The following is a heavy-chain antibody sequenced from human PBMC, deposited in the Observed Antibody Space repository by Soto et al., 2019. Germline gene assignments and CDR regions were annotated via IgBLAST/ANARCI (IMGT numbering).Heavy chain of an antibody. V-gene: IGHV1-69*08. D-gene: IGHD1-26*01. CDR1: GGTFSSYT. CDR3: ARDRWDGSNDY. CDR2: IIPILGIA. Sequence: QVQLVQSGAEVKKPGSSVKVSCKASGGTFSSYTISWVRQAPGQGLEWMGRIIPILGIANYAQKFQGRVTITADKSTSAAYMELSSLRSEDTAVYYCARDRWDGSNDYWGQGTLVTVSS. J-gene: IGHJ4*02.